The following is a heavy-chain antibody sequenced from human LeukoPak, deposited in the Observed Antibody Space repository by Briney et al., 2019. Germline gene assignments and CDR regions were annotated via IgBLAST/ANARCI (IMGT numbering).Heavy chain of an antibody. CDR1: GFTFSFYS. D-gene: IGHD2-2*01. CDR3: APGYCTSSSCSHYFDY. V-gene: IGHV3-48*01. J-gene: IGHJ4*02. CDR2: TSTSSNTI. Sequence: GGSLRLSCAASGFTFSFYSMNWVRQAPGKGLEWVSYTSTSSNTIYYADSVKGRFTVSRDNAKNSLYLQMNSLSAEDTAVYYCAPGYCTSSSCSHYFDYWGQGTLVTVSS.